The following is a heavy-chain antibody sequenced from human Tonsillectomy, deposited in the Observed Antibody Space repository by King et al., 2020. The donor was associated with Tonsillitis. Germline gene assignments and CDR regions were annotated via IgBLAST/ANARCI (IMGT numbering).Heavy chain of an antibody. J-gene: IGHJ6*02. CDR1: GFTVSSNY. V-gene: IGHV3-53*01. Sequence: QLVQSGGGLIQPGGSLRLSCAASGFTVSSNYMSCVRPAPGKGLEWVSVLYCVGSTYYADSVKGRFTLARDKSKNTLYLQMNSLRAEDTAVYYCAREAYHYYYGMDVWGQGTTVTVSS. D-gene: IGHD3-16*01. CDR3: AREAYHYYYGMDV. CDR2: LYCVGST.